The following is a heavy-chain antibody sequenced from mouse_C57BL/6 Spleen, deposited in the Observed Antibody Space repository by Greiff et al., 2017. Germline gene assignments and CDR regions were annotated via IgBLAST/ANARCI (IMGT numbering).Heavy chain of an antibody. Sequence: EVQLQQSGPELVKPGASVKISCKASGYTFTDYYMNWVKQSHGKSLEWIGDINPNNGGTSYNQKFKGKATLTVDKSSSTAYMELRSLTSEDSAVYYCAKANWEMMDYWGQGTSVTVSS. V-gene: IGHV1-26*01. D-gene: IGHD4-1*01. CDR2: INPNNGGT. CDR3: AKANWEMMDY. CDR1: GYTFTDYY. J-gene: IGHJ4*01.